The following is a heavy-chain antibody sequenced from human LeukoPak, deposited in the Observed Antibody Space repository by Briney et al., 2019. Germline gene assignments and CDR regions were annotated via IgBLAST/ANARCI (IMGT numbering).Heavy chain of an antibody. CDR1: GGTFSSYA. V-gene: IGHV1-69*06. CDR3: ARGPFEDYYGSGSYINWFDP. D-gene: IGHD3-10*01. Sequence: SVKVSCKASGGTFSSYAISWVRQAPGQGLEWMGGIIPIFGTANYAQKFQGRVTITADKSTSTAYMELSSLRSEDTAVYYCARGPFEDYYGSGSYINWFDPWGQGTLATVSS. J-gene: IGHJ5*02. CDR2: IIPIFGTA.